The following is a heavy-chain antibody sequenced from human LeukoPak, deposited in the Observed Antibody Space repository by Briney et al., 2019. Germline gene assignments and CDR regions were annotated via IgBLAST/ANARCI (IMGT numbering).Heavy chain of an antibody. CDR1: GFTFSTYA. V-gene: IGHV3-23*01. D-gene: IGHD6-13*01. CDR3: ARSRPPAVKDYYGLDV. J-gene: IGHJ6*02. Sequence: GGSLRLSCAASGFTFSTYAMSWVRQARGKGLEWISGITSSGDITRYADSVKGRFTISRDNSESTVYLQMNSLRGDDTAVYFCARSRPPAVKDYYGLDVWGQGTTVTVSS. CDR2: ITSSGDIT.